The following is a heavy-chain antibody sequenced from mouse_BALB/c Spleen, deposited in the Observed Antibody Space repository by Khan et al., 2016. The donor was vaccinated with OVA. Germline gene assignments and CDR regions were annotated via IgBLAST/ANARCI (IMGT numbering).Heavy chain of an antibody. V-gene: IGHV1-4*01. CDR2: INPVSDYT. D-gene: IGHD2-14*01. CDR1: GYTFTNYT. Sequence: VQLVESGAELTRPGASVKMSCKASGYTFTNYTMHWVKQRPGQGLEWIGYINPVSDYTNYNQNFKDKATLTADKSSSTAYMQLRSLTSEESAVYYCAKEGAYYRSDGWFAYWGQGTLVTVST. CDR3: AKEGAYYRSDGWFAY. J-gene: IGHJ3*01.